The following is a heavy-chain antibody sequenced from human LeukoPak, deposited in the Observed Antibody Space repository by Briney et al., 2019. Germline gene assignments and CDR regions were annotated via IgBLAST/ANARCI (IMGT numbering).Heavy chain of an antibody. Sequence: GGSLRLSCAASGVIFSNYWMHWVRQTPGKGLVWVSRINRDGSSTSYADSVKGRFTISRDNAKNTLYLQMNSLRAEDTAVYYCAKDLGAYYYDSSGYNSDYWGQGTLVTVSS. CDR1: GVIFSNYW. J-gene: IGHJ4*02. D-gene: IGHD3-22*01. V-gene: IGHV3-74*01. CDR3: AKDLGAYYYDSSGYNSDY. CDR2: INRDGSST.